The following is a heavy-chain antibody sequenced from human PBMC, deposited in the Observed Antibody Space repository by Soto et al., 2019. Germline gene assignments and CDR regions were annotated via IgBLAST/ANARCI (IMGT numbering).Heavy chain of an antibody. Sequence: GGSLRLSCAASGFTFSNYWMHWVRRAPGEGLLLFSLFNIGGVFSMYGVSLKGFFTFSRDNAKNTFYLQMNVLRAGDTAVYYCASLRRWHPFDLWGQGTLVTVSS. CDR3: ASLRRWHPFDL. D-gene: IGHD2-15*01. J-gene: IGHJ4*02. V-gene: IGHV3-74*03. CDR2: FNIGGVFS. CDR1: GFTFSNYW.